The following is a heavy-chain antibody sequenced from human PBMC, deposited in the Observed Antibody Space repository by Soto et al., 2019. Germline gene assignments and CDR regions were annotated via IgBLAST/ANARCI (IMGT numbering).Heavy chain of an antibody. D-gene: IGHD6-19*01. Sequence: GEALKISCQGSGYSFTSHWIAWVLQMPGKGLEWMGIIYPVNSETRYSPSFQGQVTISADKSISTAYLQWSSLKATDTAMYYCARHVAATGEDYWGQGTLVTVSS. J-gene: IGHJ4*02. CDR1: GYSFTSHW. V-gene: IGHV5-51*01. CDR2: IYPVNSET. CDR3: ARHVAATGEDY.